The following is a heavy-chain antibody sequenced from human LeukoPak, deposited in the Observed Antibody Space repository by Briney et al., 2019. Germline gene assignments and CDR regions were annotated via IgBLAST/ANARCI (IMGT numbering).Heavy chain of an antibody. V-gene: IGHV4-59*08. CDR1: GGSISSSY. CDR2: IYYSGST. J-gene: IGHJ4*02. D-gene: IGHD6-19*01. CDR3: ARQMGSSGSWVDF. Sequence: SETLSLTCSVSGGSISSSYWSWLRQPPGKGLEWIGYIYYSGSTKYNPSLKSRVTISVDTSKNQFSLKVTSVTAADTAVYYCARQMGSSGSWVDFWGQGTLVSVSS.